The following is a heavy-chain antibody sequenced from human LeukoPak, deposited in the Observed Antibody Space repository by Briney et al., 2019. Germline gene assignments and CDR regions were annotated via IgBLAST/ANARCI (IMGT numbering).Heavy chain of an antibody. CDR2: IIPIFGTA. CDR1: GGTFSSYA. V-gene: IGHV1-69*06. CDR3: ARGYCSGGSCYSAGLRTNWFDP. J-gene: IGHJ5*02. D-gene: IGHD2-15*01. Sequence: SVKVSCKASGGTFSSYAISWVRQAPGQGLEWMGGIIPIFGTANYAQKFQGRVTITADKSTSTAYMELSSLRSEDTAVYYCARGYCSGGSCYSAGLRTNWFDPWGQGTLVTVSS.